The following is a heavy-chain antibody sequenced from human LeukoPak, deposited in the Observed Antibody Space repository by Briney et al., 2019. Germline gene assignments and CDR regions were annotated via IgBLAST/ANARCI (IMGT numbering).Heavy chain of an antibody. V-gene: IGHV4-39*01. CDR1: GGSIDRSSYY. J-gene: IGHJ5*02. Sequence: SETLSLTCTVSGGSIDRSSYYWGWIRQPPGKGLEWIGSIYYSGNTYYNSSLKSRITISVNTTKNQVALKLSSVTAADTAVYYCARVRGPDGWFAPWGQGTLVSVSS. CDR2: IYYSGNT. CDR3: ARVRGPDGWFAP.